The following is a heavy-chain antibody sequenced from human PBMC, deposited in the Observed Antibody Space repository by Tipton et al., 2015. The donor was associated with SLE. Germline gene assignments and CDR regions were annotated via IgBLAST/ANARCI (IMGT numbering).Heavy chain of an antibody. CDR2: INTNTGNP. D-gene: IGHD3-22*01. CDR3: AREGVVVPYYFDY. V-gene: IGHV7-4-1*02. J-gene: IGHJ4*02. Sequence: QLVQSGPEVKKPGASVKVSCKASGYTFTSYGISWVRQAPGQGLEWMGWINTNTGNPTYAQGFTGRFVFSLDTSVSTAYLQISSLKAEDTAVYYCAREGVVVPYYFDYWGQGTLVTVSS. CDR1: GYTFTSYG.